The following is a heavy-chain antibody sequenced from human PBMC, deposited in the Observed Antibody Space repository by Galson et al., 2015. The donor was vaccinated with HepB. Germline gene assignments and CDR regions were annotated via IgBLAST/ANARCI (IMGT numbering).Heavy chain of an antibody. Sequence: SLRLSCAASGFTFSTYGLHWVRQAPGRGLEWISGISSNGDSTFYADSVKGRFTVSRDNSNNMLYLQMNSLRAEDAGLYFCAKGYGLFDSWGQGILVTVSS. D-gene: IGHD5-18*01. CDR3: AKGYGLFDS. CDR1: GFTFSTYG. CDR2: ISSNGDST. V-gene: IGHV3-23*01. J-gene: IGHJ5*01.